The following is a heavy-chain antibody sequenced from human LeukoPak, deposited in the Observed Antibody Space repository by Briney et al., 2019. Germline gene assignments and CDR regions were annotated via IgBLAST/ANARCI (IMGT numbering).Heavy chain of an antibody. D-gene: IGHD1-26*01. CDR2: ISSSSSYI. CDR3: AREVRREIYGMDV. J-gene: IGHJ6*02. Sequence: TRGGSLRLSCAASGFTFSSYSMNWVRQARGKGLEWVSSISSSSSYIYYADSVKGRFTISRDNAKNSLYLQMNSVRAEDTAVYYCAREVRREIYGMDVWGQGTTATVSS. V-gene: IGHV3-21*01. CDR1: GFTFSSYS.